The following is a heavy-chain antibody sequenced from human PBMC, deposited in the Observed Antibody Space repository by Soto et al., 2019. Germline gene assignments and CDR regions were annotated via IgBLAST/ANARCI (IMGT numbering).Heavy chain of an antibody. J-gene: IGHJ6*02. CDR1: GGSFSGYY. V-gene: IGHV4-34*01. Sequence: QVQLQQWGAGLLKPSETLSLTCAVYGGSFSGYYWSWIRQPPGKGLEWIGEINHSGSTNYNPSLTLRATISAATPKIQFFLKLSSVTAAATAVYYGARGDHYSSGMDVWGQGNTVTVSS. CDR2: INHSGST. CDR3: ARGDHYSSGMDV.